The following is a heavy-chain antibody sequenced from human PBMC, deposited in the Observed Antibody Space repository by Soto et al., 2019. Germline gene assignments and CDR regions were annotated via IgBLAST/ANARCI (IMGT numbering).Heavy chain of an antibody. CDR1: GCSISNFY. Sequence: SETLSLTCTVSGCSISNFYWSWVRQPPGKGLEWIGYTYDRGSTHYSPSLKSRVTISIDTSKNQFSLKLKSATAADTATYYCARGQFLYYQYGMDVWGLGTTVTVSS. V-gene: IGHV4-59*01. CDR3: ARGQFLYYQYGMDV. J-gene: IGHJ6*02. D-gene: IGHD3-3*01. CDR2: TYDRGST.